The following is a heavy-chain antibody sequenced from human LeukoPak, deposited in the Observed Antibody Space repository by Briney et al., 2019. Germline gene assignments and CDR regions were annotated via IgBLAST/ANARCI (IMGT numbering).Heavy chain of an antibody. J-gene: IGHJ4*01. D-gene: IGHD3-10*01. Sequence: ASVKVSCKISGFGLSVLSIHWMRQAPGKGLEWVGGIRPETGEPIFAQKFRGRVTITEDTFTDTGYLELRGLTSEDTAVYYCSTDSGRSYFYFDFWGHGTLVTVSS. CDR1: GFGLSVLS. CDR3: STDSGRSYFYFDF. V-gene: IGHV1-24*01. CDR2: IRPETGEP.